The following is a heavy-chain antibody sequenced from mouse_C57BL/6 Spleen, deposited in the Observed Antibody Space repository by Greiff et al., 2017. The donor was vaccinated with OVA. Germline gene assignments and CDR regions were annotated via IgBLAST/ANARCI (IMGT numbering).Heavy chain of an antibody. CDR2: IDPSDSYT. Sequence: VQLQQPGAELVRPGTSVKLSCKASGYTFTSYWMHWVKQRPGQGLEWIGVIDPSDSYTNYNQKFKGKATLTVDTSSSTAYMQLSSLTSEDSAVDYCARGREGVWFADWGQGTLVTVSA. CDR3: ARGREGVWFAD. CDR1: GYTFTSYW. V-gene: IGHV1-59*01. J-gene: IGHJ3*01.